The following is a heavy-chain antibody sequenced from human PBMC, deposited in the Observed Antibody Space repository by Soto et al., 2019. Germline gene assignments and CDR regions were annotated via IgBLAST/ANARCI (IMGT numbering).Heavy chain of an antibody. J-gene: IGHJ5*02. CDR1: GGSVSSGSYY. CDR3: ARDQAYSTNWFDP. Sequence: QVQLQESGPGLVKPSETLSLTCTVSGGSVSSGSYYWSWIRQPPGKGLEWIGYIYYSGSTNYNPSLKSRVTISVDTSNNQFSLKLSSVTAADTAAYYCARDQAYSTNWFDPWGQGTLVTVSS. V-gene: IGHV4-61*01. CDR2: IYYSGST. D-gene: IGHD6-13*01.